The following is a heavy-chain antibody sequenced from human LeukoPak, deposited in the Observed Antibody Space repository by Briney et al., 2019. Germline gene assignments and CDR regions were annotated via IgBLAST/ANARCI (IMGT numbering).Heavy chain of an antibody. Sequence: PGGSLRLSCAASGFTFSSYAMSWVRQAPGKGLEWVSAISGSGGSTYYADSVKGRFTISRDNSKNTLYPQMNSLRAEDTAVYYCAKDWFGENYYYYGMDVWGQGITVTVSS. J-gene: IGHJ6*02. CDR1: GFTFSSYA. CDR3: AKDWFGENYYYYGMDV. CDR2: ISGSGGST. V-gene: IGHV3-23*01. D-gene: IGHD3-10*01.